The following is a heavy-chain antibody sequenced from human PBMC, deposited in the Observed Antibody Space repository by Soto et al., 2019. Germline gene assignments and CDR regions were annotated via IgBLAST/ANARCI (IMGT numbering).Heavy chain of an antibody. CDR3: ARTIYCSSTSCYAYAYGMDV. CDR2: IYPGDSDT. D-gene: IGHD2-2*01. V-gene: IGHV5-51*01. Sequence: ESLKISCKGSGYSFTSYWIGWVRQMPGKGLEWMGIIYPGDSDTRYSPSFQGQVTISADKSISTAYLQWSSLKASDTAMYYCARTIYCSSTSCYAYAYGMDVWGQGTTVTVSS. J-gene: IGHJ6*02. CDR1: GYSFTSYW.